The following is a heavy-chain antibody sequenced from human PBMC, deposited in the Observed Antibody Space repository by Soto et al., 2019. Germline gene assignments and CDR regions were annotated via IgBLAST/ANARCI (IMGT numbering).Heavy chain of an antibody. CDR3: ARQVRGIAVAGNIPFDY. CDR1: GGSISSSSYY. V-gene: IGHV4-39*01. CDR2: IYYSGST. J-gene: IGHJ4*02. D-gene: IGHD6-19*01. Sequence: SETLSLTCTVSGGSISSSSYYWGWIRQPPGKGLEWIGSIYYSGSTYYNPSLKSRVTISVDTSKNQFSLKLSSVTAADTAVYYCARQVRGIAVAGNIPFDYWGQGTLVTVSS.